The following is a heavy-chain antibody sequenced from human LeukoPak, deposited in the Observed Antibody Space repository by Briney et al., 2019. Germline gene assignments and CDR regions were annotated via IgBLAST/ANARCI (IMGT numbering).Heavy chain of an antibody. J-gene: IGHJ4*02. D-gene: IGHD5-12*01. CDR3: AKESDSGYHSEGPKN. CDR1: GFVVSDYG. CDR2: VRNDGSNE. V-gene: IGHV3-30*02. Sequence: GGSLRLSCAASGFVVSDYGMHWVRQAPGKGLEWVAFVRNDGSNEYYVGSVKGRFTISRDKSKNTVYLQMNSLRVEDTAVYSCAKESDSGYHSEGPKNWGLGPLVTVSS.